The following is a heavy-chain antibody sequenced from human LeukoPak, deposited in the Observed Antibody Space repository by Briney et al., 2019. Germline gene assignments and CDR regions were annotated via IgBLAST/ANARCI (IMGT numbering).Heavy chain of an antibody. CDR2: IYSGGST. J-gene: IGHJ3*02. D-gene: IGHD3-9*01. V-gene: IGHV3-53*04. CDR3: ARETYDILTGYPPGAFDI. Sequence: GGSLRLSCAASGFTFSTYAMAWVRQAPGKGLEWVSVIYSGGSTYYADSVKGRFTISRHNSKNTLYLQMNSLRAEDTAVYYCARETYDILTGYPPGAFDIWGQGTMVTVSS. CDR1: GFTFSTYA.